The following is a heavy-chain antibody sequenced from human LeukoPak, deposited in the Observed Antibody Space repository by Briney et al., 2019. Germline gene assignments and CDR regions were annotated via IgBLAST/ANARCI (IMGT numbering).Heavy chain of an antibody. J-gene: IGHJ4*02. V-gene: IGHV1-46*01. CDR1: GYTFTGYY. D-gene: IGHD2-21*02. CDR2: INPSGGDT. CDR3: ARTYCAEDCSIRYFDY. Sequence: GASVKVSCKASGYTFTGYYMHWVRQAPGQGLEWLGIINPSGGDTKYARKFQGRVTLTRDKSTSTVYMELSSLTSDDTAVYYCARTYCAEDCSIRYFDYWGQGTLVTVSS.